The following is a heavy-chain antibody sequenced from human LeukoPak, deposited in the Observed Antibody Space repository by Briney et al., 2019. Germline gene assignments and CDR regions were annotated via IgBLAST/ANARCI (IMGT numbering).Heavy chain of an antibody. J-gene: IGHJ4*02. CDR3: ASRSSIWSGYQDTLYYFDS. Sequence: PSETLSLTCPVSGGSISSYYWSWIRQPPGKRLEWIGPIHYSGSTNYNPSLKSRVTISVDTSKNQFSLKLSSVTAADTAVYYCASRSSIWSGYQDTLYYFDSWGQGTLVTVSS. CDR2: IHYSGST. V-gene: IGHV4-59*01. CDR1: GGSISSYY. D-gene: IGHD3-3*01.